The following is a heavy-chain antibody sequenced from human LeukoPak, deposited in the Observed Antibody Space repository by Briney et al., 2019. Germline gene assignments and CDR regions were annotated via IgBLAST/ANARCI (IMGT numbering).Heavy chain of an antibody. Sequence: GESLKISCKGSGYSFNTYWIGWVRQMPGKGLEWMGIIYPGDSDTRYSPSFQGQVTISADKSISTAYLQWSSLKASDTAMYYCARRSGYDILTGSTYYFDYWGQGTLVTVSS. CDR3: ARRSGYDILTGSTYYFDY. J-gene: IGHJ4*02. V-gene: IGHV5-51*01. CDR1: GYSFNTYW. D-gene: IGHD3-9*01. CDR2: IYPGDSDT.